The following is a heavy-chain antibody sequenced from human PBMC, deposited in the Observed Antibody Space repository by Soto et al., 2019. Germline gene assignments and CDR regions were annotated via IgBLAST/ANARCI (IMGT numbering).Heavy chain of an antibody. CDR3: ARMATSGTLNWFDP. CDR2: MNPNSGNT. CDR1: GYTFGNNG. V-gene: IGHV1-8*01. J-gene: IGHJ5*02. Sequence: ASVKVSCKASGYTFGNNGISGVLQSTGQGLDWMGWMNPNSGNTGYAQKFQGRVSMTRNTSITTAYLELSSLRSDDTAIYYCARMATSGTLNWFDPWGQGTLVTVSS.